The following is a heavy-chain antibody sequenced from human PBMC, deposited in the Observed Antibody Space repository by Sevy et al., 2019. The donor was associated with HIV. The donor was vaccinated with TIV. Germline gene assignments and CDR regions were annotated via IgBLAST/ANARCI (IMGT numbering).Heavy chain of an antibody. J-gene: IGHJ4*02. CDR1: GFSFSDYY. V-gene: IGHV3-11*06. Sequence: GGSLRLSCAVSGFSFSDYYMSWIRQAPGKGLEWVSDISSRSTYIKYADSGKGRFTISRDNAKNSLFLQMNSLRADDTAVYYCARERNTYGQGYFDYWGQGTLVTVSS. CDR3: ARERNTYGQGYFDY. D-gene: IGHD1-1*01. CDR2: ISSRSTYI.